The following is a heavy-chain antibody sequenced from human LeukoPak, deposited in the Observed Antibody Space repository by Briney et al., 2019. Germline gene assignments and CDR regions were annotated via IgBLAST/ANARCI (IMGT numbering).Heavy chain of an antibody. J-gene: IGHJ3*02. V-gene: IGHV3-23*01. CDR3: TKGPWDLPHAFDI. CDR2: ISGSGVTT. D-gene: IGHD1-26*01. CDR1: GFTFSSCA. Sequence: GGSLRLSCAASGFTFSSCAMSWVRQAPGKGLECVSTISGSGVTTRYADSVRGRFTISRDSSKNTLYLQMNSLRAEDTAIYYCTKGPWDLPHAFDIWGLGTMVTVSS.